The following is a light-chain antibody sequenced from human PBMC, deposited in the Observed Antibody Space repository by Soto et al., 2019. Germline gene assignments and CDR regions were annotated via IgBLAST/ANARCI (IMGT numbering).Light chain of an antibody. CDR3: QQSGRARFT. CDR1: HSVSSRY. J-gene: IGKJ3*01. Sequence: IRWTYAAWTRYVCGGGRATLSCSASHSVSSRYLAWYQQTPGRAPSLLIYGASSRATGIPDRFSGSGSGTDLTLTMSRLEPDEFAVYYCQQSGRARFTFAAGTKVDTK. CDR2: GAS. V-gene: IGKV3-20*01.